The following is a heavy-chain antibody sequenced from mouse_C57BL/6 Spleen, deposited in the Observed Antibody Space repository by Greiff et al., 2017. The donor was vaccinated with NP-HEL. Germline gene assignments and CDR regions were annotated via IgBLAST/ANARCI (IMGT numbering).Heavy chain of an antibody. V-gene: IGHV14-4*01. CDR2: IDPENGDT. CDR3: TTRVTTGYFDV. D-gene: IGHD1-1*01. J-gene: IGHJ1*03. CDR1: GFNIKDDY. Sequence: VQLQQSGAELVRPGASVKLSCTASGFNIKDDYMHWVKQRPEQGLEWIGWIDPENGDTEYASKFQGKATITADTSSNTAYLQLSSLTSEDTAVYYCTTRVTTGYFDVWGTGTTVTVSS.